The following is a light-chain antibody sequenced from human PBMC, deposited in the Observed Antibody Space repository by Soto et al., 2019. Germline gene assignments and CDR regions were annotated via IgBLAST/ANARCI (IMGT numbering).Light chain of an antibody. CDR1: QSVSSN. Sequence: EIVMTQSPATLSVSPGERATLSCRASQSVSSNFAWYQQKPGQAPRLLIYGASTRATGIPARFSGSGSGKEFTLTISSLQSEDFAVYYCQQYNNWPALYTFGQGTKLEIK. CDR3: QQYNNWPALYT. CDR2: GAS. V-gene: IGKV3-15*01. J-gene: IGKJ2*01.